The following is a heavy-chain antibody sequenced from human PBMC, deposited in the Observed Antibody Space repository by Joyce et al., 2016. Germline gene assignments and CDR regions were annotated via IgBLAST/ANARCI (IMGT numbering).Heavy chain of an antibody. CDR2: ISGDRRFI. CDR1: GFMFSTSS. D-gene: IGHD2-21*01. Sequence: EVQLVESGGGLVKPGGSLKISCAASGFMFSTSSMSCFRQSPGKGLEWVSAISGDRRFIFHADSVRGLFTVSRDNAENSLYLQMKSLRVEDTAVYFCARGGLVYDYSMDVWGQGTTVIVSS. J-gene: IGHJ6*02. CDR3: ARGGLVYDYSMDV. V-gene: IGHV3-21*02.